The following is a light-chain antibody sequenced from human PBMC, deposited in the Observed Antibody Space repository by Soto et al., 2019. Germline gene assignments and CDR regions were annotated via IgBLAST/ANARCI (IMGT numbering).Light chain of an antibody. V-gene: IGKV3-20*01. CDR3: QRYGTSRGT. J-gene: IGKJ2*01. CDR2: GAS. CDR1: ESVNRIY. Sequence: EIVLTQSPGTLSLSPGERATLSCRARESVNRIYLAWYQQKPGQAPRLLIYGASTRASGIPDRFSGSGSGTDFTLTISALEPEDFAVYYCQRYGTSRGTFGQGTKLEIK.